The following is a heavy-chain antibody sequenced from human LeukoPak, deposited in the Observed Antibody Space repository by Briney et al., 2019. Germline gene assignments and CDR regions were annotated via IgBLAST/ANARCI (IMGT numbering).Heavy chain of an antibody. CDR2: IYQDGTT. CDR3: ARGKEVITMLRGLKPGYYFDY. CDR1: GYSISSGYY. V-gene: IGHV4-38-2*02. J-gene: IGHJ4*02. D-gene: IGHD3-10*01. Sequence: SETLSLTCTVSGYSISSGYYWGWIRQSPKGLEWIGSIYQDGTTYYNPSLKGRVTISVDTSKNQFSLKLNSVTAADTAVYYCARGKEVITMLRGLKPGYYFDYWGQGTLVTVSS.